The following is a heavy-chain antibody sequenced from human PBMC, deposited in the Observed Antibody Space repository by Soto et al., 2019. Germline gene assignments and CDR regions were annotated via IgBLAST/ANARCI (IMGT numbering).Heavy chain of an antibody. CDR3: ARGRLTYYYYYGMDV. CDR2: INHSGST. Sequence: TSETLSLTCAVYGGSFSGYYWSWIRQPPGKGLEWIGEINHSGSTNYNPSLKSRVTISVDTSKNQFSLKLSSVTAADTAVYYCARGRLTYYYYYGMDVWGQGTTVTVSS. D-gene: IGHD5-12*01. J-gene: IGHJ6*02. V-gene: IGHV4-34*01. CDR1: GGSFSGYY.